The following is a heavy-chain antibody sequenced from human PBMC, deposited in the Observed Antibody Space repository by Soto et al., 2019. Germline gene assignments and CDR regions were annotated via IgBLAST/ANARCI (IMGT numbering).Heavy chain of an antibody. D-gene: IGHD5-12*01. CDR1: GFTFSSYA. CDR2: ISYDGSNK. CDR3: ARRWLPPERAFDI. V-gene: IGHV3-30-3*01. Sequence: QVQLVESGGGVVQPGRSLRLSCAASGFTFSSYAMHWVRQAPGKGLEWVAVISYDGSNKYYADSVKGRFTISRDNSKNTLYLQMNSLRAEDTAVYYCARRWLPPERAFDIWGQGTMVTVSS. J-gene: IGHJ3*02.